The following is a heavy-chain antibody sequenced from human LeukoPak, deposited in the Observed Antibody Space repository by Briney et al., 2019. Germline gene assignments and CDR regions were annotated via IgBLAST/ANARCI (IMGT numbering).Heavy chain of an antibody. J-gene: IGHJ4*02. V-gene: IGHV3-23*01. D-gene: IGHD3-22*01. CDR3: AKGPPGITMIVVVIAYFDY. Sequence: PGGSLRLSCAASGFTFSDYYMSWLRQAPGKGLEWVSAISGSGGSTYYADSVKGRFTISRDNSKNTLYLQMNSLRAEDTAVYYCAKGPPGITMIVVVIAYFDYWGQGTLVTVSS. CDR2: ISGSGGST. CDR1: GFTFSDYY.